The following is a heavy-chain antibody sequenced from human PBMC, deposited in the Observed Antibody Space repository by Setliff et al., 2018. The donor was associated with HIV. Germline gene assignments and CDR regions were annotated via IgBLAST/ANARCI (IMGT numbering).Heavy chain of an antibody. D-gene: IGHD5-18*01. CDR2: INAGNGNT. J-gene: IGHJ6*03. CDR3: ARDGGDTAMVSYYYYYYMDV. V-gene: IGHV1-3*01. Sequence: ASVKVSCKASGYTFTSYAMHWVRQAPGQRLEWMGWINAGNGNTKYSQKFQGRATITRDTSASTAYMELSSLRSEDTAVYYCARDGGDTAMVSYYYYYYMDVWGKGTTVTVSS. CDR1: GYTFTSYA.